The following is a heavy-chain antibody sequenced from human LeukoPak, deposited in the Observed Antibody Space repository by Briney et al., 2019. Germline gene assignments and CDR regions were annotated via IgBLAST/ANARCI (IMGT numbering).Heavy chain of an antibody. V-gene: IGHV4-59*07. D-gene: IGHD6-13*01. Sequence: SDTLSLTCTVSGDSISRSINPYYWSSIRQPPGKGLEWFGYIYYSRSTNYNPSLKSRVTISVDTSKNQFSLKLSSVTAADAAVYYCARGHSSSWYYFDYWGQGTLVTVSS. CDR3: ARGHSSSWYYFDY. CDR2: IYYSRST. CDR1: GDSISRSINPYY. J-gene: IGHJ4*02.